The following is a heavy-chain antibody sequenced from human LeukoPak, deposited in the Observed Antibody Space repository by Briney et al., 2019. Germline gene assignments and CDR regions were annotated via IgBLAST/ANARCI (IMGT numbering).Heavy chain of an antibody. V-gene: IGHV4-59*12. J-gene: IGHJ3*02. Sequence: PSETLSLTCTVSGGSISSYYWSWIRQPPGKGLEWIGYIYYSGSTNYNPSLKSRVTISVDTSKNQFSLKLSSVTAADTAVYYCARESNLLSHDAFDIWGQGTMVTVSS. D-gene: IGHD2-15*01. CDR3: ARESNLLSHDAFDI. CDR2: IYYSGST. CDR1: GGSISSYY.